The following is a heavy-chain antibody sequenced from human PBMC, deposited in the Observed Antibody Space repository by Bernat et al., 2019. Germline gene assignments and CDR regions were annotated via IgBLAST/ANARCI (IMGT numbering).Heavy chain of an antibody. CDR1: GGSISSGGYY. V-gene: IGHV4-31*03. J-gene: IGHJ6*03. Sequence: QVQLQESGPGLVKPSQTLSLTCTVSGGSISSGGYYWSWIRQHPGKGLEWIGYIYYSGSTYYNPSLKSRVTISVDTSKNQFSPKLSSVTAADTAVFYCARDYCSGGSCPDYMDVWGKGTTVTVSS. CDR3: ARDYCSGGSCPDYMDV. D-gene: IGHD2-15*01. CDR2: IYYSGST.